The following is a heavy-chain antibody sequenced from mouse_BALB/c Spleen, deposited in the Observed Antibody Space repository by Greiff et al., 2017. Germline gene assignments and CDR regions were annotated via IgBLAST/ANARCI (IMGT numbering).Heavy chain of an antibody. CDR2: ISSGGSYT. J-gene: IGHJ4*01. CDR1: GFTFSSYA. V-gene: IGHV5-9-4*01. D-gene: IGHD2-1*01. CDR3: ARHYGNTRYAMDY. Sequence: EVKLVESGGGLVQPGGSRKLSCAASGFTFSSYAMSWVRQSPEKRLEWVAEISSGGSYTYYPDTVTGRFTISRDNAKNTLYLEMSSLRSEDTAMYYCARHYGNTRYAMDYWGQGTSVTVSS.